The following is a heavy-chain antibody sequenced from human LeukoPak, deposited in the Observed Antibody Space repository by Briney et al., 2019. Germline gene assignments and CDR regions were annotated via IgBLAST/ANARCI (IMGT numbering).Heavy chain of an antibody. CDR1: GGSFSGYY. V-gene: IGHV4-34*01. CDR2: INHSGST. CDR3: ARGPAREYYYDSSGYFRY. D-gene: IGHD3-22*01. Sequence: SETLSLTCAVYGGSFSGYYWSWIRQPPGKGLEWIGEINHSGSTNYNPSLKSRDTISVDTSKNQFSLKLSSVTAADTAVYYCARGPAREYYYDSSGYFRYWGQGTLVTVSS. J-gene: IGHJ4*02.